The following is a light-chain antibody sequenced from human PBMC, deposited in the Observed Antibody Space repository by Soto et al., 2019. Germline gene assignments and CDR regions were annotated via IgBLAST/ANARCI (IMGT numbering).Light chain of an antibody. CDR2: DAS. V-gene: IGKV3-11*01. CDR3: QQRSSWPRT. J-gene: IGKJ1*01. CDR1: QSVSSN. Sequence: EVVVTHSPATLSVSPGERATLSCRASQSVSSNLAWYQQIPGQAPRLLIYDASNRATGVPARFSGSGSGTDFTLTISSLEPEDFAVYYCQQRSSWPRTFGQGTKVDIK.